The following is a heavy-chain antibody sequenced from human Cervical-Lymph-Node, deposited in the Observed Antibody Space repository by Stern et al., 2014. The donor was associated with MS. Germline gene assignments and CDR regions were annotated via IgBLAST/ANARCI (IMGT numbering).Heavy chain of an antibody. V-gene: IGHV5-51*01. J-gene: IGHJ4*02. CDR2: IYPGDSDT. Sequence: QLGQSGAEVKKSGESLKISCKGSGYRFANYWIGWVRQMPGKGLEWMGIIYPGDSDTRYRPSFEGQVTISAHKSISTAFLHWSSLEASDTAIYYCARHYLTAVAPDHWGQGTLVTVSS. CDR1: GYRFANYW. CDR3: ARHYLTAVAPDH. D-gene: IGHD4-23*01.